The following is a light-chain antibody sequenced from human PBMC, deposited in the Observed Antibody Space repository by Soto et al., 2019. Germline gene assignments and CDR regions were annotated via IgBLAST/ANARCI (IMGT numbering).Light chain of an antibody. Sequence: EIVLTQSPGTLSLSPGERATLSCRASKSVPKNYLAWYQHKPGQAPRLLIYGPSSRATGIPDRFSGSGSGTDFTLSISRLEPEDFAVYYCHQYATSPQTFGQGTKVEI. J-gene: IGKJ1*01. CDR3: HQYATSPQT. CDR2: GPS. CDR1: KSVPKNY. V-gene: IGKV3-20*01.